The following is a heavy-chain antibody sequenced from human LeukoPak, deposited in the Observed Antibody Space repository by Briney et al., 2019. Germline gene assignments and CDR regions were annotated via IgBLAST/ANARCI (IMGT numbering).Heavy chain of an antibody. CDR3: AIDVGELLTY. V-gene: IGHV1-24*01. Sequence: ASVKVSCKVSGYTLAELSMHWVRQAPGKGLEWMGGVDPEDGEIIYAQTFQGRVTMTEDTSTDTAYMNLSSPRSEDTAVYYCAIDVGELLTYWGQGTLVTVSS. J-gene: IGHJ4*02. CDR1: GYTLAELS. CDR2: VDPEDGEI. D-gene: IGHD3-16*01.